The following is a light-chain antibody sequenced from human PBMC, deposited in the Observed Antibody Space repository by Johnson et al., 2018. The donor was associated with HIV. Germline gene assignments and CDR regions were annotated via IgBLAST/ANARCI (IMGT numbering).Light chain of an antibody. CDR3: GTWDSSLSAGV. Sequence: QSVLTQPPSVSAAPGQKVTISCSGSSSNIGRNYVSWYQQLPGTAPKLLIFDNNKRPSGIPDRFSASKSGTSATLGITGLQTGDEADYYCGTWDSSLSAGVFGTVTKVTVL. V-gene: IGLV1-51*01. CDR1: SSNIGRNY. J-gene: IGLJ1*01. CDR2: DNN.